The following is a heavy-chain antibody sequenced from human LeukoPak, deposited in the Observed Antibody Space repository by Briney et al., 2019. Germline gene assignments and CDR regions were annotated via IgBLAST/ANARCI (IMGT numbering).Heavy chain of an antibody. CDR2: ISWNSGSI. Sequence: PGRSLRLSCAASGFTFDDYAMHWVRQAPGKGLEWVSGISWNSGSIGYADSVKGRFTISRDNAKNSLYLQMNSLRAEDTALYYCAKGPSLITMVRGGLTYYFDYWGQGTLVTVSS. J-gene: IGHJ4*02. CDR1: GFTFDDYA. D-gene: IGHD3-10*01. V-gene: IGHV3-9*01. CDR3: AKGPSLITMVRGGLTYYFDY.